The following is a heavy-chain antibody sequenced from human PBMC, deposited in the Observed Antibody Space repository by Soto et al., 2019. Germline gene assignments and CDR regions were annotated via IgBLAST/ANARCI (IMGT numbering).Heavy chain of an antibody. Sequence: EVQLVESGGGLVQPGGSLRLSCAASGFTVRSYWMTWVRQAPGKGLEWVANIKEDGGEKYYGDSVRGRFTISRDNAKNSLYLQMNSLRGDDTAVYYCARDDSPGSGNTRYDALDIWGQGTMVTVSS. J-gene: IGHJ3*02. CDR2: IKEDGGEK. CDR1: GFTVRSYW. D-gene: IGHD1-1*01. V-gene: IGHV3-7*01. CDR3: ARDDSPGSGNTRYDALDI.